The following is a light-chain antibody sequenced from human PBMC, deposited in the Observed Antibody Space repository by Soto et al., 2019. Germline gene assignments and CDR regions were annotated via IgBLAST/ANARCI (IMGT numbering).Light chain of an antibody. CDR1: QSVGNNF. J-gene: IGKJ4*01. V-gene: IGKV3-20*01. CDR3: PQEGSSPLT. Sequence: EIVLTQSPGTLSLSPGERAALSCRASQSVGNNFLGWYQQKPGQSPRLLIYHASNRATGIPDRFSGTASGTELPLPIRRLEPEDFALYYRPQEGSSPLTFGGGTKVEIK. CDR2: HAS.